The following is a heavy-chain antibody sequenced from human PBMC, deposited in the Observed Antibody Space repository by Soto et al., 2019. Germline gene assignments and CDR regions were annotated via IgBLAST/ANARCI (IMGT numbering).Heavy chain of an antibody. V-gene: IGHV1-18*01. CDR2: ISAYNGNT. Sequence: ASVKVSCKASGYTFTSYGISWVRQAPGQGLEWMGWISAYNGNTNYAQKLQGRVTMTTDTSTSTAYMELRSLRSDDTAVYYCAREGITMVRGVIIPRYYFDYWGQGTLVTVSS. D-gene: IGHD3-10*01. J-gene: IGHJ4*02. CDR3: AREGITMVRGVIIPRYYFDY. CDR1: GYTFTSYG.